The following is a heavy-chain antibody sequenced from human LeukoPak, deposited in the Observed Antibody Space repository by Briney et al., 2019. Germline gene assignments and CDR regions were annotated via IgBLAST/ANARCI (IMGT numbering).Heavy chain of an antibody. CDR2: MKQDGSER. CDR1: GFTFSSHW. CDR3: ARDDIATYDY. V-gene: IGHV3-7*01. J-gene: IGHJ4*02. Sequence: GGSLRLSCAASGFTFSSHWVNWVRQAPGKGLEWVASMKQDGSERNYVDSVKGRFTISRDNAKNSLYLQMNSLRAEDTAVYYCARDDIATYDYWGQGTLVTVSS. D-gene: IGHD2-15*01.